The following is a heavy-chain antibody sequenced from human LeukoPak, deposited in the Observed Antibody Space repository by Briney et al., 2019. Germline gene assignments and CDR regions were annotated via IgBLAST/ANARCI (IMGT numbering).Heavy chain of an antibody. CDR3: ARSSGITGTTLYYAFDI. CDR2: INHSGST. CDR1: GGSISSYY. Sequence: SETLSLTCTVSGGSISSYYWSWIRQPPGKGLEWIGEINHSGSTNYNPSLKSRVTISVDTSKNQFSLKLSSVTAADTAVYYCARSSGITGTTLYYAFDIWGQGTMVTVSS. V-gene: IGHV4-34*01. D-gene: IGHD1-7*01. J-gene: IGHJ3*02.